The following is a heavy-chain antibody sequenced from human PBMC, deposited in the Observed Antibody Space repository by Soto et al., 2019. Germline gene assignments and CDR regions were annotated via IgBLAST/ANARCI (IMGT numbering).Heavy chain of an antibody. D-gene: IGHD7-27*01. J-gene: IGHJ3*02. V-gene: IGHV3-23*01. Sequence: EVQLLESGGGLVQPGGSLRLSCAASGFSFSIYAMSWVRQAPGKGLEWVSSFSGSGGSTYYADSVKGRFTISRDNSKNTLYLQMNRLRAEDTAVYYCAKRTNWDNGAFDIWGQGTTVTFSS. CDR3: AKRTNWDNGAFDI. CDR2: FSGSGGST. CDR1: GFSFSIYA.